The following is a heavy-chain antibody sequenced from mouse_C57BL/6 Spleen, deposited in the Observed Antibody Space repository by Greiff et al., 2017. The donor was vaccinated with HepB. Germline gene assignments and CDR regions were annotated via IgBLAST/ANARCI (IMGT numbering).Heavy chain of an antibody. J-gene: IGHJ1*03. CDR3: ARWDTTDWYFDV. V-gene: IGHV1-55*01. D-gene: IGHD1-1*01. CDR2: IYPGSGST. CDR1: GYTFTSYW. Sequence: VQLQQPGAELVKPGASVKMSCKASGYTFTSYWITWVKQRPGQGLEWIGDIYPGSGSTNYNEKFKSKATLTVDTSSSTAYMQLSSLTSEDSAVYYCARWDTTDWYFDVWGTGTTVTVSS.